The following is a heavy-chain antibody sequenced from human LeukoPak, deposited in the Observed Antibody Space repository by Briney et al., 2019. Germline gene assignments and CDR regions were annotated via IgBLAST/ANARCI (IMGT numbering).Heavy chain of an antibody. J-gene: IGHJ4*02. CDR3: ARDRDGYNSKRPGLFDY. V-gene: IGHV3-30-3*01. CDR1: GFTFSNYA. D-gene: IGHD5-24*01. CDR2: ISYDGSNK. Sequence: GGSLRLSCAASGFTFSNYAMHWVRQAPGKGLEWVAVISYDGSNKYYADSVKGRFTISRDNSKNTLYLQMNSLRAEDTAVYYCARDRDGYNSKRPGLFDYWGQGTLVTVSS.